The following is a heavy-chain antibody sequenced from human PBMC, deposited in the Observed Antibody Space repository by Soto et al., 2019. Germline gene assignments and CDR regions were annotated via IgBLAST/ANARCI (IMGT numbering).Heavy chain of an antibody. CDR3: ARGRGTYADY. D-gene: IGHD2-2*01. J-gene: IGHJ4*02. CDR2: IFYSGSA. Sequence: QVQLQESGPGLVKPSQTLSLTCTVSGDSNSSVGYYWSWIRQLPGKGLEWIGYIFYSGSAFYSPSLKSRLSISLDTSNNQISLRLSSVTAADTAVYYCARGRGTYADYWGQGTLVIVSS. CDR1: GDSNSSVGYY. V-gene: IGHV4-31*03.